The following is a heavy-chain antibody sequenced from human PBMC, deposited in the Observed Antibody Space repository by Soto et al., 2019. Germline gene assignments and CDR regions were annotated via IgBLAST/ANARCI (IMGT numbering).Heavy chain of an antibody. Sequence: PGESLKISCKGSGYSFTSYWISWVRQMPGKGLEWMGRIDPSDSYTNYSPSFQGHVTISADKSISTAYLQWSSLKASDTAMYYCARYPAYYYDSSGYYTLHYYCMDVWGQGTTVTVSS. CDR1: GYSFTSYW. CDR2: IDPSDSYT. J-gene: IGHJ6*02. D-gene: IGHD3-22*01. CDR3: ARYPAYYYDSSGYYTLHYYCMDV. V-gene: IGHV5-10-1*01.